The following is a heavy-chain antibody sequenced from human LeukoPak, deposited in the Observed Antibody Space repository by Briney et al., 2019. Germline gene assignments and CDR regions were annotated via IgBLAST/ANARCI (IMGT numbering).Heavy chain of an antibody. J-gene: IGHJ3*02. CDR2: IYYSGST. CDR1: GGSISSYY. CDR3: ARDPGYGDYDGAFDI. Sequence: PSETLSLTCTVSGGSISSYYWSWIRQPPGKGLEWIGYIYYSGSTNYNPSLKSRVTISVDTSKNQFSLKLSSVTAADTAVYYCARDPGYGDYDGAFDIWGQGTMVTVSS. D-gene: IGHD4-17*01. V-gene: IGHV4-59*01.